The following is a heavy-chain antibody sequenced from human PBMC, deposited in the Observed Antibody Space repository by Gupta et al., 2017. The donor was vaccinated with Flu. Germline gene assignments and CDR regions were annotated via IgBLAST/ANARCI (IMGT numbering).Heavy chain of an antibody. CDR3: AKWPRYSSDGTFFPTSGFDS. CDR2: ISGSGGST. V-gene: IGHV3-23*01. J-gene: IGHJ4*02. D-gene: IGHD2-15*01. Sequence: LEWVSIISGSGGSTNYADSVRGRFTISRDNFKNTLYLQMNSLRAEDTAVYYCAKWPRYSSDGTFFPTSGFDSWGLGTLVTVSS.